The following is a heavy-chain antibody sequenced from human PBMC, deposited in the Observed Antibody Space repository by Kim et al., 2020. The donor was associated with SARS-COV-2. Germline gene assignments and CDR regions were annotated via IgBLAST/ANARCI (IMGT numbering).Heavy chain of an antibody. CDR3: ATTDSSGYFTGLDY. CDR2: ET. J-gene: IGHJ4*02. V-gene: IGHV1-24*01. D-gene: IGHD3-22*01. Sequence: ETIYAQKFQGRVTMTEDTSTDTAYMELSSLRSEDTAVYYCATTDSSGYFTGLDYWGQGTLVTVSS.